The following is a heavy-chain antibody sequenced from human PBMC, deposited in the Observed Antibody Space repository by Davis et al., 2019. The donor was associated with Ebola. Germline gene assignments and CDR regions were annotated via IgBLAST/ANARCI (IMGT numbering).Heavy chain of an antibody. J-gene: IGHJ2*01. CDR1: GFTLEHYT. D-gene: IGHD2-21*02. Sequence: GGSLRLSCAASGFTLEHYTMHGVRQAPGKGLEWVSLITWDGSVAYSADSVKDRFTISRDNSKNSLYLQMNSLRAEDTAVYYCVRDPALVVTGGGWFFGLWGRGTLVTVSS. CDR3: VRDPALVVTGGGWFFGL. V-gene: IGHV3-43*01. CDR2: ITWDGSVA.